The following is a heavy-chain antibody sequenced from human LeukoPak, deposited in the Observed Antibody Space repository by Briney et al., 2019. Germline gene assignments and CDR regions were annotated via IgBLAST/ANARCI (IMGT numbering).Heavy chain of an antibody. CDR1: GGTFSSYA. CDR2: IIPIFGTA. J-gene: IGHJ5*02. CDR3: ARVEQLRLKNWFDP. D-gene: IGHD1/OR15-1a*01. V-gene: IGHV1-69*05. Sequence: SVKVSCKASGGTFSSYAISWVRQAPGQGLEWMGGIIPIFGTANYAQKFQGRVTITTDESTSTAYMELSSLRSEDTAVYYCARVEQLRLKNWFDPWGQGTLVTVSS.